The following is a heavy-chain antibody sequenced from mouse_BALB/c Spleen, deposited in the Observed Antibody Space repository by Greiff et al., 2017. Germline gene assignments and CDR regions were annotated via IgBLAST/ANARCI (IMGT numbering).Heavy chain of an antibody. Sequence: QVQLQQSGAELVKPGASVKLSCKTSGYTFTSYWIQWVKQRPGQGLGWIGEIFPGTGTTYYNEKFKGKATLTIDTSSSTAYMQLSSLTSEDSAVYFCARRSYCNPRYFDVWGAGTTVTVSS. J-gene: IGHJ1*01. CDR1: GYTFTSYW. CDR2: IFPGTGTT. CDR3: ARRSYCNPRYFDV. V-gene: IGHV1S132*01. D-gene: IGHD2-1*01.